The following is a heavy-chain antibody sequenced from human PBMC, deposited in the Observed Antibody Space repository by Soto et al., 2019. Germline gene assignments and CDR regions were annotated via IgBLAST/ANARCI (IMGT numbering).Heavy chain of an antibody. CDR2: VYSSGAT. J-gene: IGHJ6*02. CDR1: GDSVSNYY. CDR3: TKGPYWNYYYYGVDV. Sequence: PSETLSLTCTVSGDSVSNYYWSWIRQPAGRGLEWIGRVYSSGATNYNPSLNGRVTMSVDTSRNQFSLRLSSVTAADTAIYYCTKGPYWNYYYYGVDVWGQGTAVTVSS. D-gene: IGHD1-1*01. V-gene: IGHV4-4*07.